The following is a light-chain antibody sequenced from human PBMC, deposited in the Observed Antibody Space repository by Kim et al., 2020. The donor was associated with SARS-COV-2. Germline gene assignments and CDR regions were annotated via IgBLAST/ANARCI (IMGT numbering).Light chain of an antibody. CDR2: VNSDGSH. CDR1: RRRSNYA. V-gene: IGLV4-69*01. Sequence: ASLRLTCTLARRRSNYAAAWHEQREEKGPRYLMKVNSDGSHNKGDGIPDRFSGSASGAERYLTISSLQSEDEADYYCQTWGPGIRVFGGGTQLTVL. J-gene: IGLJ3*02. CDR3: QTWGPGIRV.